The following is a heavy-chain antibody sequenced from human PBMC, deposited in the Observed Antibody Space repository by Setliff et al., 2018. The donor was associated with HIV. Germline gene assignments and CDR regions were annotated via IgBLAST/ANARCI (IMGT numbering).Heavy chain of an antibody. CDR1: GYSISGGYY. Sequence: SETLSLTCTVSGYSISGGYYWGWIRQPPGKGLEWIGSIYYSGRTYYNPSLKSRVAISVDTSKNQFSLKLSSVTAADTAVYYCARVGWDYYDSSGVGEFDYWGQGTLVTVPQ. J-gene: IGHJ4*02. V-gene: IGHV4-38-2*02. CDR2: IYYSGRT. D-gene: IGHD3-22*01. CDR3: ARVGWDYYDSSGVGEFDY.